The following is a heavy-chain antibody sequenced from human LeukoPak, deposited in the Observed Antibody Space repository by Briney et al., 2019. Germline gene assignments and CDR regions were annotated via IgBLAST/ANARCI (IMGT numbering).Heavy chain of an antibody. D-gene: IGHD4-17*01. CDR1: GGTFSSYA. V-gene: IGHV1-69*05. Sequence: GASVKVSCKASGGTFSSYAISWVRQAPGQGLEWMGGIIPIFGTANYAQKFQGRVTITTDESTSTAYMELSSLRSEDTAVYYCARGTWWATTVTTFDYWGQGTLVTVSS. CDR2: IIPIFGTA. CDR3: ARGTWWATTVTTFDY. J-gene: IGHJ4*02.